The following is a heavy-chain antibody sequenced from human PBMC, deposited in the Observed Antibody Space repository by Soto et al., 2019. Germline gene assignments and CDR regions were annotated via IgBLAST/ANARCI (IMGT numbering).Heavy chain of an antibody. CDR2: MNPNSGNT. Sequence: ASVKVSCKTSGYTFTSFDINWVRQATGQGLEWMGWMNPNSGNTGYAQRFQGRLTMTRDTSISTAYMELSSLTSEDTAVYYCARAYDFWSGAPWGQGTLVTV. D-gene: IGHD3-3*01. V-gene: IGHV1-8*01. CDR1: GYTFTSFD. CDR3: ARAYDFWSGAP. J-gene: IGHJ5*02.